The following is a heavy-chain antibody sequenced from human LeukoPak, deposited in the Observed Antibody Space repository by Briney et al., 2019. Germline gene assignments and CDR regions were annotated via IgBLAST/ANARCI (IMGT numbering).Heavy chain of an antibody. D-gene: IGHD1-7*01. CDR2: IRTKANNYAT. V-gene: IGHV3-73*01. CDR3: DTFNWNYTSLPFDY. CDR1: GFTFRGSA. J-gene: IGHJ4*01. Sequence: AGGSLRLSCAGSGFTFRGSAMHWVRQASGKGLEWVGRIRTKANNYATAYAASLSGRFTRSRDDSKKMAYLHLNGLKTEDTALYYCDTFNWNYTSLPFDYWGHGTLVTVSS.